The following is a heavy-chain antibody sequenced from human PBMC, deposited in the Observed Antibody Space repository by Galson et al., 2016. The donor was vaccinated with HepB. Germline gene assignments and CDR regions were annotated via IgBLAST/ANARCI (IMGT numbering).Heavy chain of an antibody. D-gene: IGHD2-15*01. CDR3: VQDSDTGWSYPHY. CDR1: GFTFKNYG. J-gene: IGHJ4*02. Sequence: SLRLSCAGSGFTFKNYGMHWVRQAPGKGLEWVAVIFHDESELYYADSVKGRFTISRDNSKNTVDLQMNSLRVEDTAVYSCVQDSDTGWSYPHYWGQGSLVTVSS. V-gene: IGHV3-33*06. CDR2: IFHDESEL.